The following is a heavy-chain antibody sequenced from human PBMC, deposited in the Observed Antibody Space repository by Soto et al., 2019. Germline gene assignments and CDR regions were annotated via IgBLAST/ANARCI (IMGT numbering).Heavy chain of an antibody. CDR3: AREGYDYVWGSYRRYFDY. CDR1: GFTFSSYS. D-gene: IGHD3-16*02. CDR2: ISSSSSSTI. J-gene: IGHJ4*02. Sequence: LRLSCAASGFTFSSYSMNWVPQAPGKGLEWVSYISSSSSSTIYYADSVKGRFTISRDNAKNSLYLQMNSLRDEDTAVYYCAREGYDYVWGSYRRYFDYWGQGTLVTVSS. V-gene: IGHV3-48*02.